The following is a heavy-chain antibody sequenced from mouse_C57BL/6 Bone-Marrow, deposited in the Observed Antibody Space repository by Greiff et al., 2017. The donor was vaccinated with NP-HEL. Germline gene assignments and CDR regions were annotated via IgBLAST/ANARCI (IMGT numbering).Heavy chain of an antibody. J-gene: IGHJ4*01. CDR1: GYSITSGYY. D-gene: IGHD1-1*02. Sequence: EVKLVESGPGLVKPSQSLSLTCSVTGYSITSGYYWNWIRQFPGNKLEWMGYISYDGSNNYNPSLKNRISITRDTSKNQFFLKLNSVTTEDTATYYCASQYGAMDYWGQGTSVTVSS. CDR3: ASQYGAMDY. V-gene: IGHV3-6*01. CDR2: ISYDGSN.